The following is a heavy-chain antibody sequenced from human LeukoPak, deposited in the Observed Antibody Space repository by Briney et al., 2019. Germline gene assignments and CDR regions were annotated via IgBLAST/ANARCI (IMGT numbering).Heavy chain of an antibody. V-gene: IGHV3-74*01. J-gene: IGHJ4*02. CDR1: GFTFSNYW. D-gene: IGHD6-6*01. CDR3: AAYSSCDY. CDR2: INSDGSTT. Sequence: GGSLRLSCAASGFTFSNYWMHWVRQARGKGLVWVSRINSDGSTTNYADSVKGRFTISRDNAKNPLFLQMNSLRAEDTAVYYCAAYSSCDYWGQGTLVTVSS.